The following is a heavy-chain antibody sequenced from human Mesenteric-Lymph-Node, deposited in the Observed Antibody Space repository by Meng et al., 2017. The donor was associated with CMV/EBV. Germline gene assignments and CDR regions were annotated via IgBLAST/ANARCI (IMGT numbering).Heavy chain of an antibody. CDR3: ASTENGYYTGSMMTPYYFDY. J-gene: IGHJ4*02. D-gene: IGHD3-3*01. CDR2: IGGSGDST. V-gene: IGHV3-23*01. CDR1: GFTFNHYA. Sequence: GGSLRLSCAASGFTFNHYAMSWVRQAPGKGLEWVSAIGGSGDSTYYADSVKGRFTISRDNSKNTLYLQMSSLRAEDTGVYYCASTENGYYTGSMMTPYYFDYWGQGTLVTVSS.